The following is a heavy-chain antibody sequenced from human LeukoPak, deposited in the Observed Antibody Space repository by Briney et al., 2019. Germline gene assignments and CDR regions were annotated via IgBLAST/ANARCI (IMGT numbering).Heavy chain of an antibody. J-gene: IGHJ4*02. CDR3: ARQNYYDSSGYIEMRDY. CDR2: IYYSGST. Sequence: SETLSLTCTVSGGSISSSSYYWGWIRQPPGKGLEWIGSIYYSGSTYYNPSLKSRVTISVDTSKNQFSLKLSSVTAADTAVYYCARQNYYDSSGYIEMRDYCGQGTLVTVSS. CDR1: GGSISSSSYY. D-gene: IGHD3-22*01. V-gene: IGHV4-39*01.